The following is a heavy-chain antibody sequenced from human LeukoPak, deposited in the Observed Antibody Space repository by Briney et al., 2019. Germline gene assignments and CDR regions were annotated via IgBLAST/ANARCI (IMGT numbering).Heavy chain of an antibody. CDR2: ISGSGGST. V-gene: IGHV3-23*01. CDR1: GFTFSSYA. Sequence: GGSLRLSCAASGFTFSSYAMSWVRQAPGKGLEWVSAISGSGGSTYYADSVKGRFTISRDNSKNTLYLQMNSLRAEDTAVYYCAKEHNYGSTPYYYYGMDVWGQGTTVTVSS. J-gene: IGHJ6*02. CDR3: AKEHNYGSTPYYYYGMDV. D-gene: IGHD5-18*01.